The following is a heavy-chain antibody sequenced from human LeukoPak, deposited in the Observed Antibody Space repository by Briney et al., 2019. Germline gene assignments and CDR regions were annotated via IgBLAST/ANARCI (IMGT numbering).Heavy chain of an antibody. Sequence: GGSLRLSCAASGFTFSSYSMNWVRQAPGKGLEWVSYISSSSSTIYYADSVKGRFTISRDNAKNSLYLQMNSLRAEDTAVYYCARERHWSGGSCKYNWFGPWGQGTLVTVSS. D-gene: IGHD2-15*01. CDR2: ISSSSSTI. CDR3: ARERHWSGGSCKYNWFGP. CDR1: GFTFSSYS. V-gene: IGHV3-48*01. J-gene: IGHJ5*02.